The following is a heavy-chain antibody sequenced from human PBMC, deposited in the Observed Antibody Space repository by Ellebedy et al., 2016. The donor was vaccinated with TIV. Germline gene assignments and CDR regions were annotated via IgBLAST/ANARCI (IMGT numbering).Heavy chain of an antibody. CDR3: AISSHSKWGDAFDV. Sequence: MPSETLSLTCIASGGSSRTYYWSWLRQPVGKGLEWIGRAYHNGNNNYSPSLRSRVTMSVDTSENRFSLNLDSVTAADTAVYYCAISSHSKWGDAFDVWGQGTTV. D-gene: IGHD2-2*01. V-gene: IGHV4-4*07. CDR2: AYHNGNN. J-gene: IGHJ3*01. CDR1: GGSSRTYY.